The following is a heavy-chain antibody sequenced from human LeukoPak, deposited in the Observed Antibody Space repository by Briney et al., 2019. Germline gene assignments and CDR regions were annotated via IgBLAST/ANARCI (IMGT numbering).Heavy chain of an antibody. CDR1: GFTVSSNY. CDR3: ARDGGYYDSSGYQTDY. V-gene: IGHV3-53*01. Sequence: PGGSLRLSCAASGFTVSSNYMSWVRQAPGKGLEWVSVIYSGGSTYYADSVKGRFTISRDNSKNTLYLQMNSLRAEDTAVYYCARDGGYYDSSGYQTDYWGQGTLVTVSS. CDR2: IYSGGST. J-gene: IGHJ4*02. D-gene: IGHD3-22*01.